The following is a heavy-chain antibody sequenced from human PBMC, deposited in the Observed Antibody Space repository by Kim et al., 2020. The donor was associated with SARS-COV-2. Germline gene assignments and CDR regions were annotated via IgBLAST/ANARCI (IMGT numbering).Heavy chain of an antibody. D-gene: IGHD2-21*01. J-gene: IGHJ4*01. Sequence: GGSLRLSCAASGFTVSRTYVSWVRQAPGKGLEWVSVIYSDGGTLHADSVNGRFTISRDSSKNMVYLQMNSLRVEDTAVYYCVRDDSIAPYDYWGQGTLVTVST. V-gene: IGHV3-53*01. CDR1: GFTVSRTY. CDR2: IYSDGGT. CDR3: VRDDSIAPYDY.